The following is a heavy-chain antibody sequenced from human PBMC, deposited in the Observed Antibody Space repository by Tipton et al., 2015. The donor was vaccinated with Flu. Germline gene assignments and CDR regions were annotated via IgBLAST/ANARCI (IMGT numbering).Heavy chain of an antibody. CDR3: ARAVGNSGAF. D-gene: IGHD1-26*01. J-gene: IGHJ3*01. CDR2: INQDGSVK. CDR1: GFTFSSYW. V-gene: IGHV3-7*01. Sequence: GSLRLSCAASGFTFSSYWMTWVRQAPGKGLEWVANINQDGSVKYYLDSVKGRFTISRDNAKNSLFLQMNSLRVEDTAVYFCARAVGNSGAFWGQGTMVTVSS.